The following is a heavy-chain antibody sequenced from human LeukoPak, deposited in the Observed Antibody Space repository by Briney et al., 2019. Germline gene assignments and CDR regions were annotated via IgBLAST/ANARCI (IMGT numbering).Heavy chain of an antibody. CDR2: ISGSGDNT. D-gene: IGHD3-22*01. Sequence: GGSLRLSCAASGFTFSSYDMNWVRQAPGKGLEWVSGISGSGDNTYYADSVKGRFTISRDNSKNTLYVQVNSLGTEDTAAYYCAKGSYYDSSGSFYFDYWGQGTLVTVSS. V-gene: IGHV3-23*01. CDR3: AKGSYYDSSGSFYFDY. CDR1: GFTFSSYD. J-gene: IGHJ4*02.